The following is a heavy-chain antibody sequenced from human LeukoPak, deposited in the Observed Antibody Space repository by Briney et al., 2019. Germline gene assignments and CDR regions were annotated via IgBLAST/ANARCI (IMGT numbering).Heavy chain of an antibody. J-gene: IGHJ4*02. Sequence: PSETLSLTCTVSGGSISSYYWSWIRQPPGKGLEWIGYIYYSGSTNYNPSLKSRVTISVDTSKSQFSLKLSSVTAADTAVYYCASSWFGESQIDYWGQGTLVTVSS. D-gene: IGHD3-10*01. V-gene: IGHV4-59*08. CDR3: ASSWFGESQIDY. CDR1: GGSISSYY. CDR2: IYYSGST.